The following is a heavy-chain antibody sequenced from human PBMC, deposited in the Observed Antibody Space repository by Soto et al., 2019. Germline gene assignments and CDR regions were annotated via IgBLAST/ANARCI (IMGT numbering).Heavy chain of an antibody. CDR2: IKQDGSEK. CDR3: ARWGLKSQAFDI. J-gene: IGHJ3*02. D-gene: IGHD3-16*01. Sequence: GGSLRLSCAASGFPFSSYWMSWVRQAPGKGLEWVANIKQDGSEKYYVDSVKGRFTISRDNAKNSLYLQMNSLRAEDTAVYYCARWGLKSQAFDIWGQGTMVTVSS. CDR1: GFPFSSYW. V-gene: IGHV3-7*01.